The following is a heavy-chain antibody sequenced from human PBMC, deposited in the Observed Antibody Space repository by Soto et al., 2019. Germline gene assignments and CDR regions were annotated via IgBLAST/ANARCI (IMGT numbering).Heavy chain of an antibody. Sequence: ASVKVSCKASGFTFTSSAVQWVRQARGQRLEWIGWIVVGSGNTNYAQKFQERVTITRDMSTSTAYMELSSLRSEDTAVYYCARHEDYGDYVFVNWGPGTLVTVSS. V-gene: IGHV1-58*01. D-gene: IGHD4-17*01. J-gene: IGHJ4*02. CDR2: IVVGSGNT. CDR3: ARHEDYGDYVFVN. CDR1: GFTFTSSA.